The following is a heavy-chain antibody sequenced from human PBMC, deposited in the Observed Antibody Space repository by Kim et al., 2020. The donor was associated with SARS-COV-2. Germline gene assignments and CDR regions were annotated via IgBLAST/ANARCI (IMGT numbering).Heavy chain of an antibody. CDR2: IIPILGIA. V-gene: IGHV1-69*04. CDR1: GGTFSSYA. J-gene: IGHJ5*02. CDR3: ARDLKAAAGYNWFDP. D-gene: IGHD6-13*01. Sequence: SVKVSCKASGGTFSSYAISWVRQAPGQGLEWMGRIIPILGIANYAQKFQGRVTITADKSTSTAYMELSSLRSEDTAVYYCARDLKAAAGYNWFDPWGQGTLVTVSS.